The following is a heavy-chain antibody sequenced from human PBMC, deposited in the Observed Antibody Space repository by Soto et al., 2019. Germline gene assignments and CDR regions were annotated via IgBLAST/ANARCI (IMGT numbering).Heavy chain of an antibody. V-gene: IGHV1-58*01. CDR3: APVYCSITIFSADYYYSGMDV. CDR1: GFTYTSSA. J-gene: IGHJ6*01. Sequence: KQLVQSGPEVKKPGTSVKVSCKASGFTYTSSAVQLVRQTRGPRPEWIGWIVVGSGKTHYAQKFQDRVSITWDMSTSSAYMELSRLRPEDTAVYYCAPVYCSITIFSADYYYSGMDVWGKGNTVSVSS. CDR2: IVVGSGKT. D-gene: IGHD2-2*01.